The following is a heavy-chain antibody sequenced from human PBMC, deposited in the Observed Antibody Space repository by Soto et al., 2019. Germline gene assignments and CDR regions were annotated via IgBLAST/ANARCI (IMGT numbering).Heavy chain of an antibody. J-gene: IGHJ4*02. CDR2: IIPLFGTA. V-gene: IGHV1-69*01. Sequence: QVQLEQSGGEVKQPGSSVRVSCKTSGGTFSTYAINWVRQAPGQGLEWMGAIIPLFGTADYSQKFQGRVTITADESTSTAYKELSSLRFDDTAVYFCARPKGTYSSGYYYFDFWGQGTLVTVSS. CDR1: GGTFSTYA. CDR3: ARPKGTYSSGYYYFDF. D-gene: IGHD6-19*01.